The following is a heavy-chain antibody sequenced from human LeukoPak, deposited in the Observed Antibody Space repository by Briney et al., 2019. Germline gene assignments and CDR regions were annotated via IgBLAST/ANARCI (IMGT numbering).Heavy chain of an antibody. J-gene: IGHJ5*02. V-gene: IGHV3-64D*06. CDR1: GFTFSSYV. D-gene: IGHD3-9*01. CDR3: VKDRLGYDILTCDKWFDP. CDR2: ISSNGSST. Sequence: GGSLRLSCSASGFTFSSYVMHWVRQAPGKGLEYVSGISSNGSSTYYADSVKGRFTISRDNSKHTLYLQMSSLRAEDTAVYYCVKDRLGYDILTCDKWFDPSGEGAL.